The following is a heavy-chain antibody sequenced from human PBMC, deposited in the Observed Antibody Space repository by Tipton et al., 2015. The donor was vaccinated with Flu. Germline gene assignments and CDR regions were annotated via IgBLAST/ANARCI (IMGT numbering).Heavy chain of an antibody. Sequence: QLVQSGAEVKKPGASVKVSCKASGYTFTSYGISWVRQAPGQGLEWMGWISAYNGNTNYAQKLQGRVTMATDTSTSTAYMELGSLRADDPAGYYWAREMPDGLGYCSSSSCYKGPGFDPWGPGTLVTVSS. V-gene: IGHV1-18*04. CDR2: ISAYNGNT. CDR1: GYTFTSYG. CDR3: AREMPDGLGYCSSSSCYKGPGFDP. J-gene: IGHJ5*02. D-gene: IGHD2-2*02.